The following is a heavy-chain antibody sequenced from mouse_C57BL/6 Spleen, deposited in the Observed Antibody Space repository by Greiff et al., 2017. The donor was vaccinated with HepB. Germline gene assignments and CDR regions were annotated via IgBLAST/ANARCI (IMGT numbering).Heavy chain of an antibody. CDR3: ARGIYDGYYARYFDV. Sequence: VQRVESGPELVKPGASVKISCKASGYSFTSYYIHWVKQRPGQGLEWIGWIYPGSGNTKYNEKFKGKATLTADTSSSTAYMQLSSLTSEDSAVYYCARGIYDGYYARYFDVWGTGTTVTVSS. D-gene: IGHD2-3*01. J-gene: IGHJ1*03. CDR2: IYPGSGNT. V-gene: IGHV1-66*01. CDR1: GYSFTSYY.